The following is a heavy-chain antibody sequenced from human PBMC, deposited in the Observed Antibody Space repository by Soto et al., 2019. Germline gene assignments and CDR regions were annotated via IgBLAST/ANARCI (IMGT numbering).Heavy chain of an antibody. D-gene: IGHD1-26*01. Sequence: EVQLVESGGGLVQPGGSLRLSCAASGFTFSSYWMHWVRQAPGKGLMWVSRMKSDASSSSYADSVRGRFTISRENAKGTLFLQMSSLGADGTGVYYCARGGARIYGFDIWGHGTMVTISS. CDR1: GFTFSSYW. CDR3: ARGGARIYGFDI. CDR2: MKSDASSS. V-gene: IGHV3-74*01. J-gene: IGHJ3*02.